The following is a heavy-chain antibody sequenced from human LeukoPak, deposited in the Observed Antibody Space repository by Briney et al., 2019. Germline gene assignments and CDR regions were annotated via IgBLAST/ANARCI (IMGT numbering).Heavy chain of an antibody. D-gene: IGHD3-10*01. V-gene: IGHV3-11*06. CDR1: GFTFSDYY. J-gene: IGHJ4*02. Sequence: GGSLRLSCAASGFTFSDYYMTWIRQAPGKGLECVSYISSTSSYTNYADSVKGRFTISRDNAMNSLYLQMNSLRDEDTAVYYCARGHFYGSGSNPDYWGQGTLVTVSS. CDR3: ARGHFYGSGSNPDY. CDR2: ISSTSSYT.